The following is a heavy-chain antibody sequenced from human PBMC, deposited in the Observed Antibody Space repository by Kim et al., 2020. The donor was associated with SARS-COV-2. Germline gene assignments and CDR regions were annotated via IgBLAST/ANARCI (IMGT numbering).Heavy chain of an antibody. V-gene: IGHV4-39*07. D-gene: IGHD2-2*01. Sequence: RNRVTISVDTSKNQFSLKLSSVTAADTAVYYCARVWDVVVVPAARAWFDPWGQGTLVTVSS. CDR3: ARVWDVVVVPAARAWFDP. J-gene: IGHJ5*02.